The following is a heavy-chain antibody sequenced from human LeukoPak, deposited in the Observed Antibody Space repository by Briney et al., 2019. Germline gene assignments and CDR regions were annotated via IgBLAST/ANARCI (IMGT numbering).Heavy chain of an antibody. CDR3: ARQSIAVAGPIDY. Sequence: SETLSLTCTVSGGSISSRIYYWLGMPPPPGKGREGMGSIYYSGSTYYNPSLKSRVTISVDTSKNQFSLKLSSVTAADTAVYYCARQSIAVAGPIDYWGQGTLVTVSS. CDR2: IYYSGST. J-gene: IGHJ4*02. CDR1: GGSISSRIYY. D-gene: IGHD6-19*01. V-gene: IGHV4-39*01.